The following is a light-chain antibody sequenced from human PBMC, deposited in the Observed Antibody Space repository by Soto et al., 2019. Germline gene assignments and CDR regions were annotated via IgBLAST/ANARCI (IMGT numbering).Light chain of an antibody. CDR1: QSVSSRY. CDR3: QQYVKSPLT. V-gene: IGKV3-20*01. Sequence: EIVLTQSPGTLSLSPGERATLSCRASQSVSSRYLAWYQQKVGQAPRLLIYAAFRAPGTPDRFSGSWSGTDFTLTISRLEPEDVAVYYCQQYVKSPLTFGQGTKVEIK. J-gene: IGKJ1*01. CDR2: AA.